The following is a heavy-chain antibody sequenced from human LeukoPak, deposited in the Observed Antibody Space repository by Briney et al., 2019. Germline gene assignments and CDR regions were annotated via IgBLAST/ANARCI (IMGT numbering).Heavy chain of an antibody. D-gene: IGHD3-10*01. CDR2: ISSSSSYI. Sequence: PGGSLRLSCAASGFTFSSYSMNWVRQAPGKGLEWVSSISSSSSYIYYADSVKGRFTISRDNAKNSLYLQMNSLRAEDTAVYYCASLYYGSGRLDYWGQGTLVTVSS. CDR3: ASLYYGSGRLDY. CDR1: GFTFSSYS. V-gene: IGHV3-21*01. J-gene: IGHJ4*02.